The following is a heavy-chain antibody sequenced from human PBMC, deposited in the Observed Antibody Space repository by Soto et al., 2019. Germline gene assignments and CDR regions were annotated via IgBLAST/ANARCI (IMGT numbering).Heavy chain of an antibody. V-gene: IGHV1-46*01. Sequence: ASVKVSCKASGYTFTSHYMHRVRQAPGQGLEWMGIINPSGGSTSYAQKFQGRVTMTRDTSTSTVYMELSSLRSEDTAVYYCASSSLVVVATHAFDIWGQGTMVTVSS. D-gene: IGHD3-22*01. CDR3: ASSSLVVVATHAFDI. CDR2: INPSGGST. CDR1: GYTFTSHY. J-gene: IGHJ3*02.